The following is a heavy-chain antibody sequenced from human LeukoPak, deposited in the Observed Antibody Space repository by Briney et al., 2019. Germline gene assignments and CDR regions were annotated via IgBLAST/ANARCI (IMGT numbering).Heavy chain of an antibody. Sequence: SETLSLTCAVYGGSFSGYYWSWIRQPPGKGLEWIGEINHSGSTNYNPSLKSRATISIDTSKNQFSLKLSSVTAADTAVYFCARGLSYSYYYMDVWGKGTTVTISS. D-gene: IGHD5-18*01. J-gene: IGHJ6*03. V-gene: IGHV4-34*01. CDR3: ARGLSYSYYYMDV. CDR1: GGSFSGYY. CDR2: INHSGST.